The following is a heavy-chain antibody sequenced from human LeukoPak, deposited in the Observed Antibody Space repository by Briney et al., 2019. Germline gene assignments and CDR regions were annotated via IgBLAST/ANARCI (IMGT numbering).Heavy chain of an antibody. D-gene: IGHD3-22*01. J-gene: IGHJ4*02. V-gene: IGHV1-24*01. CDR2: SDLEDGDT. CDR3: ARGLREDYDSSGYYYVFDY. Sequence: ASVKVSCKVSGDTLTELSMHWVRQAPGKGLEWMGGSDLEDGDTIYAQKFQGRVTITRDTSASTAYMELSSLRSEDTAVYYCARGLREDYDSSGYYYVFDYWGQGTLVTVSS. CDR1: GDTLTELS.